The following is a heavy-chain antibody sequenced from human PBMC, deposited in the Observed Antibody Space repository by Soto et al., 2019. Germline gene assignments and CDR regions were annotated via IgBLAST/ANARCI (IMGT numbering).Heavy chain of an antibody. CDR2: IYYSGST. J-gene: IGHJ6*02. Sequence: SETLSLTCTVSGGSISSYYWSWIRQPPGKGLEWIGYIYYSGSTNYNPSLKSRVTISVDTSKNQFSLKLSSVTAADTAVYYCAVAELRYLDGLQPHGMDVWGEGTTVTVS. V-gene: IGHV4-59*01. CDR1: GGSISSYY. CDR3: AVAELRYLDGLQPHGMDV. D-gene: IGHD3-9*01.